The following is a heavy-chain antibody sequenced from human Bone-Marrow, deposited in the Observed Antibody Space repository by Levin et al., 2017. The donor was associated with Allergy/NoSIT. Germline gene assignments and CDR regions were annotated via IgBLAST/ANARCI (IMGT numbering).Heavy chain of an antibody. D-gene: IGHD1-26*01. Sequence: SETLSLTCSVSGGSVSTDSFYWGWIRQSPGKGLEWIGSSYYTRGTYPNPSLNSRVTISVDTAKNHFTLSLTSVTAEDTGVYYCGTSYHYYFMDVWGKGATVTVSS. CDR1: GGSVSTDSFY. CDR2: SYYTRGT. CDR3: GTSYHYYFMDV. J-gene: IGHJ6*03. V-gene: IGHV4-39*02.